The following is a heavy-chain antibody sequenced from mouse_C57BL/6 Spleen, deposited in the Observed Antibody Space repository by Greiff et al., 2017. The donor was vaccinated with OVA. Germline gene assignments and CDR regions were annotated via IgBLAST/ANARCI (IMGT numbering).Heavy chain of an antibody. D-gene: IGHD2-4*01. CDR3: ARQNYDYDEGYAMDY. V-gene: IGHV1-55*01. Sequence: VQLQQSGAELVKPGASVKMSCKASGYTFTSYWITWVKQRPGQGLEWIGDIYPGSGSTNYNEKFKSKATLTVDTSSSTAYMQLSSLTSEDSAVYYCARQNYDYDEGYAMDYWGQGTSVTVSS. J-gene: IGHJ4*01. CDR1: GYTFTSYW. CDR2: IYPGSGST.